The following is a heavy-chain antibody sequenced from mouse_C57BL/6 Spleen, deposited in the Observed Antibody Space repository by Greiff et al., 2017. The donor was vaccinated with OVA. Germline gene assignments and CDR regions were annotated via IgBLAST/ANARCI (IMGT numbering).Heavy chain of an antibody. CDR1: GYTFTDYE. J-gene: IGHJ4*01. CDR3: TSYYYGSPYAMDY. D-gene: IGHD1-1*01. V-gene: IGHV1-15*01. Sequence: VQLQQSGAELVRPGASVTLSCKASGYTFTDYEMPWVKQTPVHGLEWIGAIDPETGGTAYHQKFKGKAILTADKSSSTAYMELRSLTSEDSAVYYCTSYYYGSPYAMDYWGQGTSVTVSS. CDR2: IDPETGGT.